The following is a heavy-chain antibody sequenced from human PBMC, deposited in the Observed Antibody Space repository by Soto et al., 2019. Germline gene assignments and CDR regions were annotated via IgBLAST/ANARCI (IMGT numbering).Heavy chain of an antibody. J-gene: IGHJ4*02. D-gene: IGHD3-22*01. CDR2: IYHSGST. CDR1: GGSISSGGYS. V-gene: IGHV4-30-2*01. Sequence: QLQLQESGSGLVKPSQTLSLTCAVSGGSISSGGYSWSWIRQPPGKGLEWIGYIYHSGSTYYNPSLKSRVTISVDRSKNQFSLKLSSVTAADTAVYYCARDGYYDSGRYFDYWGQGTLVTVSS. CDR3: ARDGYYDSGRYFDY.